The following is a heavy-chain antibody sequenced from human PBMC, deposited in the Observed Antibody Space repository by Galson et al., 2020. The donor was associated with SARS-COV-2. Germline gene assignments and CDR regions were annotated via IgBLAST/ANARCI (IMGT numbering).Heavy chain of an antibody. CDR1: GFTFSDYY. J-gene: IGHJ4*02. CDR2: ISGSGTTI. V-gene: IGHV3-11*01. Sequence: GGSLRLSCAASGFTFSDYYMSWIRQAPEKGLEWVSYISGSGTTIYYADSVKGRFTISRDNAKNSLYLQMNSLRVEDTAVYYCARALGYSSSWFTYWGQGTLVTVSS. D-gene: IGHD6-13*01. CDR3: ARALGYSSSWFTY.